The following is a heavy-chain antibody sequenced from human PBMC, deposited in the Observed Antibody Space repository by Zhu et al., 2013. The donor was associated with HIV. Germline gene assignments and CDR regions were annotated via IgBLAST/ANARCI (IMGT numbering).Heavy chain of an antibody. CDR3: ARDRGGLRWGSPGGTGGMDV. V-gene: IGHV1-8*02. D-gene: IGHD3-16*01. CDR1: GYTFTSYD. CDR2: MNPNSGNT. Sequence: QVQLVQSGAEVKKPGASVKVSCKASGYTFTSYDINWVRQATGQGLEWMGWMNPNSGNTGYAQKFQGRVTMTRNTSITTAYMELSRLRSDDTAVYYCARDRGGLRWGSPGGTGGMDVVGQGTRSPSPQ. J-gene: IGHJ6*01.